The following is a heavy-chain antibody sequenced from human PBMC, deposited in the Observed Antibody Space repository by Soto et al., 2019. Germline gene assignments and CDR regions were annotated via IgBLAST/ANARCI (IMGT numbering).Heavy chain of an antibody. Sequence: QVQLVESGGGVVQPGRSLRLSCAASGFTFSSYGMHWVRQAPGKGLEWVAVIWYDGSNKYYADSVKGLFTISRDNSKNTLDLQRNSLRAEDMAVYYCARDGNYGDYAFDYWGQATLVTVSS. J-gene: IGHJ4*02. CDR3: ARDGNYGDYAFDY. V-gene: IGHV3-33*01. CDR1: GFTFSSYG. CDR2: IWYDGSNK. D-gene: IGHD4-17*01.